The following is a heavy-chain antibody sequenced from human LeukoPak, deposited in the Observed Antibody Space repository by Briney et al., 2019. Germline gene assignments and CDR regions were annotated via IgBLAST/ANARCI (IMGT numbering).Heavy chain of an antibody. D-gene: IGHD1-26*01. Sequence: PGGTLRLSCAASGFTFSSYGMSWVRQAPGKGLEWVSSITSSSSYIYYADSVKGRFTISRDNSKNTLYLQMNSLRAEDTAVYYCAKAGSIRFDYWGQGTLVTVSS. J-gene: IGHJ4*02. CDR1: GFTFSSYG. CDR3: AKAGSIRFDY. V-gene: IGHV3-23*01. CDR2: ITSSSSYI.